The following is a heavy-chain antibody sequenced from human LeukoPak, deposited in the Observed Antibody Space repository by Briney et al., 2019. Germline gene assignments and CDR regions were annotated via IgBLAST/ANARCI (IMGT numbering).Heavy chain of an antibody. Sequence: QAGGSLRLSCAASGFTFSSYSMNWVRQAPGKGLEWVSYISSSSSTIYYADSVKGRFTISRDNAKNSLYLQMNSLRAEDTAVYYCARDGYYGSERYYYYYYMDVWGKGTTVTISS. CDR3: ARDGYYGSERYYYYYYMDV. CDR2: ISSSSSTI. D-gene: IGHD3-10*01. J-gene: IGHJ6*03. CDR1: GFTFSSYS. V-gene: IGHV3-48*01.